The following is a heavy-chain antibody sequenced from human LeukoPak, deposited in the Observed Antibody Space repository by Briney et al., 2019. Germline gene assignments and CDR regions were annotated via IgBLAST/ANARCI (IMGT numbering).Heavy chain of an antibody. CDR2: IDTKGTRT. J-gene: IGHJ4*02. CDR1: GFILSNCA. CDR3: VKEVVATIPPL. D-gene: IGHD5-12*01. Sequence: QSGGSLRLSCAASGFILSNCATTWVRQAPGKGLEWVSGIDTKGTRTYYADSVKGRFTISRDNSKNTLFLQMNSLRAEDTAVYYCVKEVVATIPPLWGQGTLVTVSS. V-gene: IGHV3-23*01.